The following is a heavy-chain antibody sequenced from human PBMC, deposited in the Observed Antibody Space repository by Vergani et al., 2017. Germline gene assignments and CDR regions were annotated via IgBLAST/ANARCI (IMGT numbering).Heavy chain of an antibody. V-gene: IGHV3-30*18. CDR1: GFTFSSYG. D-gene: IGHD3-10*01. Sequence: VQLVESGGGLVQPGGSLRLSCAASGFTFSSYGMHWVRQAPGKGLGWVAVISYDGSNKYYADSVKGRFTISRDNSKNTLYLQMNSLRAEDTAVYYCAKDSVYYGSGSYLNWFDPWGQGTLVTVSS. CDR3: AKDSVYYGSGSYLNWFDP. J-gene: IGHJ5*02. CDR2: ISYDGSNK.